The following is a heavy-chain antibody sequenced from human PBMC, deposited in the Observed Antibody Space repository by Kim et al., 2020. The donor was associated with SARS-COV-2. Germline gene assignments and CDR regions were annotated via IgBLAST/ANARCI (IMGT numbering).Heavy chain of an antibody. CDR2: T. CDR3: ARDNSSVSFDY. V-gene: IGHV4-39*07. Sequence: TYYTPSLKSRVTISVDTSKTQFSLKLSSVTAADTAVYYCARDNSSVSFDYWGQGTLVTVSS. D-gene: IGHD3-22*01. J-gene: IGHJ4*02.